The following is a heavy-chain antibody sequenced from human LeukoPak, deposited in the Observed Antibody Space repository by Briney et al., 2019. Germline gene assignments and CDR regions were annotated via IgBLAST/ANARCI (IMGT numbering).Heavy chain of an antibody. Sequence: GGSLRLSCAASGFTFSSYSMNWVRQAPGKGLEWVSSISSSSSYIYYADSVKGRFTISRDNAKNSPYLQMNSLRAEHTAVYYCARDAGGNDYSHYWGQGILVTVAS. CDR1: GFTFSSYS. CDR3: ARDAGGNDYSHY. V-gene: IGHV3-21*01. D-gene: IGHD4/OR15-4a*01. CDR2: ISSSSSYI. J-gene: IGHJ4*02.